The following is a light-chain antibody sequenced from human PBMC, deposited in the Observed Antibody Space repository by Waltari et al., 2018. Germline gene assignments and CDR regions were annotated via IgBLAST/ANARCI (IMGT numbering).Light chain of an antibody. CDR3: QNHERLPAT. J-gene: IGKJ1*01. CDR2: AAS. CDR1: QGFSKY. V-gene: IGKV3-20*01. Sequence: SCRASQGFSKYWAWYQQRPGQAPRLLIYAASTRATGVSDRFSGSGFGTDFSLTISRLEPEDFAVYFCQNHERLPATFGQGTKVEIK.